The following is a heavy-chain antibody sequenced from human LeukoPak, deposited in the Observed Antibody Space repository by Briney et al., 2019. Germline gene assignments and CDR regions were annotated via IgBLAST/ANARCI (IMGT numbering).Heavy chain of an antibody. Sequence: SETLSLTCAVYGGSFSGYYWSWIRQPPGKGLEWIGSIYDSGSTYYNPSLKSRITISVDTSKNEFSLELSSVTAADTAVYYCARHLAASDFDYWGQGTLVTVSS. CDR1: GGSFSGYY. CDR3: ARHLAASDFDY. V-gene: IGHV4-34*01. J-gene: IGHJ4*02. CDR2: IYDSGST. D-gene: IGHD3-16*01.